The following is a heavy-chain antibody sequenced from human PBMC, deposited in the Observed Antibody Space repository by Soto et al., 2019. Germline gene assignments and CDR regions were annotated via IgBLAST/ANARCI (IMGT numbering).Heavy chain of an antibody. CDR2: IYYTGTT. J-gene: IGHJ6*02. CDR1: GSPISSYY. D-gene: IGHD3-16*01. V-gene: IGHV4-59*12. CDR3: ARDEALDYYYYGMDV. Sequence: SETLSLTCPLSGSPISSYYCGWFRLPPGQGLEWVGYIYYTGTTSYNPSLKGRVTVSLDTSKKQFSLKLRSVTAADTAVYYCARDEALDYYYYGMDVWGQGTTVT.